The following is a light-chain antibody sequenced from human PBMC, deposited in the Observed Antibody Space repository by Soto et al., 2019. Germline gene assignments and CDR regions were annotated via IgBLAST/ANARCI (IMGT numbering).Light chain of an antibody. V-gene: IGKV1-9*01. J-gene: IGKJ1*01. CDR3: QHYNSYSEA. CDR1: QGIPSS. Sequence: DIQLTQSPSFLSAPVGDRVIITCRASQGIPSSLAWYQQKPGKAPNLLIYAASTLKSGVPSRFSGGESGREFSLTISSLQPEDSASYYCQHYNSYSEAFGQGTKVELK. CDR2: AAS.